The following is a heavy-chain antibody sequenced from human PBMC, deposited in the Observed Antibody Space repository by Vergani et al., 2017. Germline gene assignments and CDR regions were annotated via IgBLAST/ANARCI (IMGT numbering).Heavy chain of an antibody. CDR1: ADSISSGSYY. D-gene: IGHD6-19*01. J-gene: IGHJ4*02. CDR3: ARQRPGSGWSPGDFDD. V-gene: IGHV4-39*01. CDR2: LYYSGLT. Sequence: QLQLQQSGPGLVKPSETLFLTCTVSADSISSGSYYWGWIRQPPGKSREWIGSLYYSGLTYYNPSLKRRVAISVDTSKNQFSLKVTSVTAADTAVYFCARQRPGSGWSPGDFDDWGQGILVTVSS.